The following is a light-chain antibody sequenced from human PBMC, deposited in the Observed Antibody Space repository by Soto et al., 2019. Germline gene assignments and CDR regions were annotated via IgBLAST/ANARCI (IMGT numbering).Light chain of an antibody. V-gene: IGKV3-15*01. CDR2: GVS. J-gene: IGKJ2*01. CDR3: KQYNNWYE. CDR1: QSVSSN. Sequence: EIVMTQSPATLSMSPGERATISCRSSQSVSSNLAWYQQKPGQAPRLLIYGVSSRAPGIPTRFSGSGSGTEFTLTIGSLQSEDSAVYYCKQYNNWYEFGQGNKLESK.